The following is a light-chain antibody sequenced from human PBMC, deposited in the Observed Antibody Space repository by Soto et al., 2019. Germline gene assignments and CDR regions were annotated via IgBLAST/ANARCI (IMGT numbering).Light chain of an antibody. CDR3: QHYNSYAEA. Sequence: IQMTQSPSSLSASVGDRVTITCRASQGMRNDLGWYQQTPGKAPKLLIYAASRLQSGVQSLFSGSGAGTEFTRTISSLQPDDFATYYCQHYNSYAEAFGQGTKVDIK. CDR2: AAS. V-gene: IGKV1-17*01. J-gene: IGKJ1*01. CDR1: QGMRND.